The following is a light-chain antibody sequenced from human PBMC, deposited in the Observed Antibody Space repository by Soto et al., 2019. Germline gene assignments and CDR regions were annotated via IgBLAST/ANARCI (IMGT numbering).Light chain of an antibody. Sequence: DIVMTQSPDSLAVSLGERATINCKSSQTLLFNTNNKNYLAWYQQKPGQPPKLLIYWATARESGVPDRFRGSGSGTDFTLTISSLRSEDVALYYCQQYFTTPFTFGPGTKVEIK. CDR2: WAT. CDR1: QTLLFNTNNKNY. J-gene: IGKJ3*01. V-gene: IGKV4-1*01. CDR3: QQYFTTPFT.